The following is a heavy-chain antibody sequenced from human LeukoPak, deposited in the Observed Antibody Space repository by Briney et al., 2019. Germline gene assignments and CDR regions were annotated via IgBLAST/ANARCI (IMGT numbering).Heavy chain of an antibody. D-gene: IGHD3-10*01. J-gene: IGHJ4*02. CDR3: VASIISPSNY. Sequence: PGGSLRLSCAASGFTFSSYSMNWVRQAPGKGLEWVSSISSSSSYIYYADSVKGRFTISRDNAKNSLYLQMNSLKAEDTAIYYCVASIISPSNYWGLGTLVTVSS. V-gene: IGHV3-21*04. CDR1: GFTFSSYS. CDR2: ISSSSSYI.